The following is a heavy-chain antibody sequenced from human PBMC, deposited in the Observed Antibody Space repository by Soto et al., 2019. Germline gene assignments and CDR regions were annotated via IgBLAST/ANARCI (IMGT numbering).Heavy chain of an antibody. J-gene: IGHJ4*02. Sequence: EVQLLESGGGLVQPGGSPRLSCAASGFTLRSYALSWVRQAPGKGLEWVSTIGGGGDITNYADSVKGRFTISRDNSKNTLYLQMNSLRAEDTAVYYCAPTGFDYWGQGTLVTVSS. D-gene: IGHD1-1*01. V-gene: IGHV3-23*01. CDR3: APTGFDY. CDR1: GFTLRSYA. CDR2: IGGGGDIT.